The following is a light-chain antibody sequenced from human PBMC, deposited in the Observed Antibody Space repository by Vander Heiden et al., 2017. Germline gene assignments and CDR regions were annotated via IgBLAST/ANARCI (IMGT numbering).Light chain of an antibody. J-gene: IGLJ3*02. V-gene: IGLV3-19*01. CDR1: SLRSYY. CDR3: NSRDSSGNHWV. CDR2: GKN. Sequence: SSELTPDPAVSVALGQTARIKCQGDSLRSYYASWYQQKPGQTPVLVIYGKNNRPSGIPDRFSGSSSGNPASLTITGAQAEDEADYYCNSRDSSGNHWVFGGGTKLTVL.